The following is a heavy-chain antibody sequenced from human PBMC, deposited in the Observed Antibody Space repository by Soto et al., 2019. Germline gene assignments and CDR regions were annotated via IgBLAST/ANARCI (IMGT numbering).Heavy chain of an antibody. V-gene: IGHV3-30-3*01. J-gene: IGHJ6*02. CDR1: GFTFSRYA. CDR2: ISYDGSNK. D-gene: IGHD3-3*01. Sequence: QVQLVESGGGVVQPGRSLRLSCAASGFTFSRYAMHWVLQAPGKGLEWVAVISYDGSNKYYADSVKGQLTMSRDNSKTTLYLQMNRLRAEDTAVYYCARDLSVTIFGVALYYYCYGMDVWGQGTTVTVSS. CDR3: ARDLSVTIFGVALYYYCYGMDV.